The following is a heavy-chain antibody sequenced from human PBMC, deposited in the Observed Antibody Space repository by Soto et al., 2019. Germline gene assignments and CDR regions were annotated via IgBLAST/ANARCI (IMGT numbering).Heavy chain of an antibody. CDR1: GYTFTSYG. J-gene: IGHJ3*02. CDR3: ARETGCSYGYGHDAFDI. V-gene: IGHV1-18*01. D-gene: IGHD5-18*01. Sequence: QVQLVQSGAEVKKPGASVKVSCKASGYTFTSYGISWVRQAPGQGLEWMGWISAYDGNTNYAQKLHGRVTMTIDTATSTAYMELRSLRSDDTAVYYCARETGCSYGYGHDAFDIWGQGTKVTVSS. CDR2: ISAYDGNT.